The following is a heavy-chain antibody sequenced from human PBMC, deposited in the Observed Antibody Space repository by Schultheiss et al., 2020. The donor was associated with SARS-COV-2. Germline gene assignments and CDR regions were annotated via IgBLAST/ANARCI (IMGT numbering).Heavy chain of an antibody. CDR2: LYSGGST. D-gene: IGHD3-3*01. J-gene: IGHJ4*02. CDR3: ARVPPHFWSAYLDY. CDR1: VFTVSSNY. Sequence: GGSLRLSCGASVFTVSSNYIIWVRQAPGKGLEWVSVLYSGGSTYYADSVKGRFTISRDNSKNTLYLQMNSLRAEDTAVYYCARVPPHFWSAYLDYWGQGTLVTVSS. V-gene: IGHV3-53*01.